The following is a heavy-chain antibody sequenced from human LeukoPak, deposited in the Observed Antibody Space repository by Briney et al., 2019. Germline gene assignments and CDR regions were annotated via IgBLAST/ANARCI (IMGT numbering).Heavy chain of an antibody. CDR1: GYTFTSYG. CDR2: ISAYNGNT. J-gene: IGHJ4*02. CDR3: ARAPGVTRPYLRGFDY. D-gene: IGHD2-21*02. Sequence: GASVKVSCKASGYTFTSYGISWVRQAPGQGLEWMGWISAYNGNTNYAQKLQGRVTMTTDTSTSTAYMELRSLRSDDTAVYYCARAPGVTRPYLRGFDYWGQGTLVTVSS. V-gene: IGHV1-18*01.